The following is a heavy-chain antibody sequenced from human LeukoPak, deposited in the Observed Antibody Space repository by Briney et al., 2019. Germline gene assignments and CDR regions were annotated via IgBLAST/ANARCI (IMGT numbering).Heavy chain of an antibody. Sequence: GGSLRLSCAASGFTFSSYGMHWVRQAPGKGLEWVAFIRYDGSNKYYADSVKGRFTISRDNSKNTLYLQMNSQRAEDTAVYYCAKVSGSSSWYLFDPWGQGTLVTVSS. J-gene: IGHJ5*02. D-gene: IGHD6-13*01. CDR1: GFTFSSYG. V-gene: IGHV3-30*02. CDR2: IRYDGSNK. CDR3: AKVSGSSSWYLFDP.